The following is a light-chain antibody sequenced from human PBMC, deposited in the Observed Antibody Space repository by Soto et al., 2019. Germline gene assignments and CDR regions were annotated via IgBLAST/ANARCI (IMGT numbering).Light chain of an antibody. CDR1: SSDVGGYNF. J-gene: IGLJ2*01. V-gene: IGLV2-14*03. CDR3: SSFSSSSTLVL. CDR2: DVS. Sequence: QSALTQPASVSGSPGQSITISCTGTSSDVGGYNFVSWYQHHPGKAPKLMIYDVSDRPSGVSNRFSGSKSGNTASLTISGLQVEDEADYFCSSFSSSSTLVLFGGGTKLTVL.